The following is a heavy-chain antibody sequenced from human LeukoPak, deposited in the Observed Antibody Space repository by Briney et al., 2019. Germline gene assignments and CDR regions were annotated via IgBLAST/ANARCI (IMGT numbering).Heavy chain of an antibody. CDR1: GYSFTSYW. J-gene: IGHJ6*03. D-gene: IGHD5-12*01. CDR3: ARRGYSGYDYYYYMDV. CDR2: IYPGDSDT. Sequence: GESLKISCKGSGYSFTSYWIGWVRQMPGKGLEWMGIIYPGDSDTRYSPSFQGQVTISADKSISTAYLQWSSLKASDTAMYYCARRGYSGYDYYYYMDVWSKGTTVTVSS. V-gene: IGHV5-51*01.